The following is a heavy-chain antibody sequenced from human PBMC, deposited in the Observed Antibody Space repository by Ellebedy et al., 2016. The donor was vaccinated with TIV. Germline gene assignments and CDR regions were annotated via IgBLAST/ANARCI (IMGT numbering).Heavy chain of an antibody. V-gene: IGHV3-33*01. Sequence: GGSLRLXXAASGFTFSSYGMHWVRQAPGKGLEWVAVIWYDGSNKYYADSVKGRFTISRDNSKNTLYLQMNSLRVEDTAVYYCARARLDWNWFDPWGQGTLVTVSS. D-gene: IGHD3-9*01. CDR1: GFTFSSYG. CDR2: IWYDGSNK. CDR3: ARARLDWNWFDP. J-gene: IGHJ5*02.